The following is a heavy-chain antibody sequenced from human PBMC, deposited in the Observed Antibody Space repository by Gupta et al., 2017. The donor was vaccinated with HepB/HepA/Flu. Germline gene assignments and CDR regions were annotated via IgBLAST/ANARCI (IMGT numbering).Heavy chain of an antibody. Sequence: EVQLLESGGGLVQPGGSLRLSCAASGFTFSGYAMSWVRQAPGKGLEWVSIISGNGGSTYYADSVKGRFTISRDNSKKTVYLQMNSLRDEDTAVYYCAKRQDSGSYSTFDYWGQGTLVTVSS. CDR1: GFTFSGYA. J-gene: IGHJ4*02. D-gene: IGHD1-26*01. CDR3: AKRQDSGSYSTFDY. CDR2: ISGNGGST. V-gene: IGHV3-23*01.